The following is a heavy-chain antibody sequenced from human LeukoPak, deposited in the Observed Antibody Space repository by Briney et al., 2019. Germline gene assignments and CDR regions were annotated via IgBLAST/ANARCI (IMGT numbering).Heavy chain of an antibody. J-gene: IGHJ6*03. Sequence: PGGSLRLSCAASGLTFSSYWMSWVRQAPGKGLEGVAKIKQDGSEKYYVHSVKGRFTISRDNAKNSLYLQMNSLRAEDTAVYYCARKVPGTTTPRDWYYYYYMDVWGKGTTVTVSS. D-gene: IGHD1-7*01. CDR3: ARKVPGTTTPRDWYYYYYMDV. V-gene: IGHV3-7*01. CDR1: GLTFSSYW. CDR2: IKQDGSEK.